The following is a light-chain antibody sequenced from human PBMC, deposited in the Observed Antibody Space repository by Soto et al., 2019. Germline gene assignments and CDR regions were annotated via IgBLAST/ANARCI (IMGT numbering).Light chain of an antibody. J-gene: IGKJ5*01. CDR3: MQRIEFPFT. CDR2: TLS. Sequence: DIVMTQSPLSLPVTPGEPASISCRSSQSLLYSDDGNTYLDWYLQKPGQSPQLLISTLSYRASGVPDRFSGSGSGTDFTLKISRGEAEDVGVYYCMQRIEFPFTFGQGTRLEIK. V-gene: IGKV2-40*01. CDR1: QSLLYSDDGNTY.